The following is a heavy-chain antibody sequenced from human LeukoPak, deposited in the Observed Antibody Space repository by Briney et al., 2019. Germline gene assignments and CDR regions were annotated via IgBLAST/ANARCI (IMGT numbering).Heavy chain of an antibody. D-gene: IGHD6-13*01. V-gene: IGHV4-39*01. CDR1: GVSISSSSYY. CDR2: IYYSGST. Sequence: SETLSLTCTVSGVSISSSSYYWGWIRQPPGKGLEWIGSIYYSGSTYYNPSLKSRVTISVDTSKNQFSLKLSSVTAADTAVYYCTGYSSSWYGAEPSFDYWGQGTLVTVSS. CDR3: TGYSSSWYGAEPSFDY. J-gene: IGHJ4*02.